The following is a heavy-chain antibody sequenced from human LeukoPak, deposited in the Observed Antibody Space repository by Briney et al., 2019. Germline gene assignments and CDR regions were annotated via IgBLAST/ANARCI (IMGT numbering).Heavy chain of an antibody. J-gene: IGHJ3*02. CDR2: SEYNGVT. CDR1: SRSISTYY. Sequence: KPSETLSLTCTVSSRSISTYYWSWIRQPPGEGLEWIGYSEYNGVTHYIHGLKSRVTISVDTSKNQFSLKLRSVSAADTAVYYCARVGSYAFDIWGQGTMVTVSS. V-gene: IGHV4-59*01. CDR3: ARVGSYAFDI.